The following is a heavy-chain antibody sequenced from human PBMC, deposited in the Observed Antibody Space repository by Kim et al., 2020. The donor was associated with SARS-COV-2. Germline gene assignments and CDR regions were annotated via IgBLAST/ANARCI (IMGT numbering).Heavy chain of an antibody. J-gene: IGHJ5*02. CDR3: GKGLKIVRFDP. CDR1: GFSFSSYG. D-gene: IGHD2-15*01. CDR2: IGGRGENT. V-gene: IGHV3-23*01. Sequence: GGSLRLSCAASGFSFSSYGMSWVRQAPGKGLEWVSAIGGRGENTYYSDSVKGRFIISRDTSKNTLYLNMSSLRAEHTAVYFCGKGLKIVRFDPWGQGTLV.